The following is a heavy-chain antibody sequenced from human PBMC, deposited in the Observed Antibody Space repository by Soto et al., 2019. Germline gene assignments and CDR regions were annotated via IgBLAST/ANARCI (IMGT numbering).Heavy chain of an antibody. D-gene: IGHD2-8*01. CDR3: ARDPYHVLMVNAPNLYGMEV. Sequence: ASVKVSCKASGYTFTSYGISWVRQAPGQGLEWMGRISTYNGNTNYPQSLQGRLTMTTDTSTTTAYMELRSLRSDDTAVYYCARDPYHVLMVNAPNLYGMEVWGQGTTVTVSS. J-gene: IGHJ6*02. V-gene: IGHV1-18*01. CDR2: ISTYNGNT. CDR1: GYTFTSYG.